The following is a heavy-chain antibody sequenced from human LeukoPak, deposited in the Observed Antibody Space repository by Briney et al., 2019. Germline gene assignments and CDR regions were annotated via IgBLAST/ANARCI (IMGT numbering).Heavy chain of an antibody. J-gene: IGHJ5*02. CDR3: ARVEIRAAVAANL. CDR2: IIPILGIA. D-gene: IGHD6-19*01. V-gene: IGHV1-69*04. CDR1: GGTFTIYA. Sequence: EASVSVSCKASGGTFTIYAISGVRQAPGQGLEWMGRIIPILGIANYTQKFQVRVTITADKSTSTAYMELSSLRSEDTAVYYCARVEIRAAVAANLWGQGTLVTVSS.